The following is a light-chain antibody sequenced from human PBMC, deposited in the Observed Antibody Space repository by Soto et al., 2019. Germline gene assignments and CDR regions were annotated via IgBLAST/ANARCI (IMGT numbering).Light chain of an antibody. CDR1: SSNIGAGYD. CDR2: GNS. CDR3: QSYDSSLSGSV. V-gene: IGLV1-40*01. J-gene: IGLJ2*01. Sequence: QSALTQPPSVSGAPGQRVTISCTGSSSNIGAGYDVHWYQQLPGTAPKLLIYGNSNRPSGVPDRFSCSKSGTSASLAITGLQAEDEADCYCQSYDSSLSGSVFGGGTKVTVL.